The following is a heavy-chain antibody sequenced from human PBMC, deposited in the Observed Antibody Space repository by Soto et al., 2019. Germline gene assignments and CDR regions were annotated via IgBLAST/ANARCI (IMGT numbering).Heavy chain of an antibody. Sequence: GSPKISRAAFGIHFRRYLMPLVRPAPGKGMVWVSSMNSDGFSTSYADSVRGRFTISRDNAKNTLYLQMNSLRAEDTAVYFCARGNYEYWGQGTLVTVSS. CDR3: ARGNYEY. CDR1: GIHFRRYL. J-gene: IGHJ4*02. D-gene: IGHD3-10*01. V-gene: IGHV3-74*01. CDR2: MNSDGFST.